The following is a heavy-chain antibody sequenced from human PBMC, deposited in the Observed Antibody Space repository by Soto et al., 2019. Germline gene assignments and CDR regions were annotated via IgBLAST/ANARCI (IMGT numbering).Heavy chain of an antibody. V-gene: IGHV3-30*18. CDR2: VSIDGSNQ. CDR3: AKDRVIQLLPIWPDP. CDR1: VFTFNKYG. D-gene: IGHD2-2*01. J-gene: IGHJ5*02. Sequence: WVLRLSCAASVFTFNKYGMHWVRQAPGKGLEWVAYVSIDGSNQYYADSVKGRFTISRDNSKSTLYLQLDSLRVDDTAVYYCAKDRVIQLLPIWPDPWGQGTLVTVS.